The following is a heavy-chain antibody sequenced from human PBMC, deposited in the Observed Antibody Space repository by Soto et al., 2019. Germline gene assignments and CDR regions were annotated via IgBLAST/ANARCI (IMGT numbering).Heavy chain of an antibody. CDR2: IDPSDSFT. CDR1: GYSFPHHW. J-gene: IGHJ4*02. CDR3: ARHADHYASGSQDNSFDF. Sequence: GESLTISCKASGYSFPHHWIRWVRQMPGTGLECLGRIDPSDSFTNINPSCRGHGTMSVDRSTNSAFLQWSALKASDTAIFFCARHADHYASGSQDNSFDFWGQGTLVTVSS. D-gene: IGHD3-10*01. V-gene: IGHV5-10-1*01.